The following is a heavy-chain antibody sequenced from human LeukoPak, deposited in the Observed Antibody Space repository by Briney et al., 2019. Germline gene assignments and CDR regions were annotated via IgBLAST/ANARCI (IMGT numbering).Heavy chain of an antibody. D-gene: IGHD1-14*01. J-gene: IGHJ5*02. CDR2: VHPDTGYA. Sequence: ASVKVSCKTSGYPFTTYEINWVRQAAGQGLEWMGWVHPDTGYADYAQKFQGRVTMTSDTSISTAYMELSSLRSDDTAVYFCARGLRNDPWGQGTLVTVSS. CDR3: ARGLRNDP. CDR1: GYPFTTYE. V-gene: IGHV1-8*01.